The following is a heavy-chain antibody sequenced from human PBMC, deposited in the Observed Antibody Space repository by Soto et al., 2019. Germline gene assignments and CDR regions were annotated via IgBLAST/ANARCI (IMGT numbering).Heavy chain of an antibody. CDR1: GASMNNYY. Sequence: QVPLQEWGPGLVKPSETLSLNCTVSGASMNNYYGSWVRHPPGKGLEWIGYMYYSGGSNSNPSLKGRVTIPVDTSKNQSSLKLTSVTAADTAVYYCVRSGHSFGGVMWGQGTLVTVSS. D-gene: IGHD3-16*01. CDR2: MYYSGGS. CDR3: VRSGHSFGGVM. V-gene: IGHV4-59*03. J-gene: IGHJ4*02.